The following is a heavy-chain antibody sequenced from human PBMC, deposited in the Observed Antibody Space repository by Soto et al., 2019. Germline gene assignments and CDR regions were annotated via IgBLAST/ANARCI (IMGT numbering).Heavy chain of an antibody. V-gene: IGHV5-10-1*01. CDR3: ARRHIVKRWLQMYGMDV. J-gene: IGHJ6*02. CDR2: IDPSDSYT. CDR1: GYSFTSYW. Sequence: LXASLKVSCKGSGYSFTSYWISWVRQMPGKGLEWMGRIDPSDSYTNYSPSFQGHVTISADKSIRTAYLQWSSLKASDTAMYYCARRHIVKRWLQMYGMDVWGQGTTGTVSS. D-gene: IGHD5-18*01.